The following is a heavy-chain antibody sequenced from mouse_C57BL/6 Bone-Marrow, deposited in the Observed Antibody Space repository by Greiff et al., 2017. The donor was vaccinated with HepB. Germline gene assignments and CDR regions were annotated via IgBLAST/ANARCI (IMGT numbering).Heavy chain of an antibody. V-gene: IGHV5-4*03. CDR1: GFTFSSYA. CDR2: ISDGGSYT. D-gene: IGHD1-1*01. J-gene: IGHJ2*01. CDR3: ARANGSILDY. Sequence: EVKVVESGGGLVKPGGSLKLSCAASGFTFSSYAMSWVRQTPEKRLEWVATISDGGSYTYYPDNVKGRFTISRDNAKNNLYLQMSHLKSEDTAMYYCARANGSILDYWGQGTTLTVSS.